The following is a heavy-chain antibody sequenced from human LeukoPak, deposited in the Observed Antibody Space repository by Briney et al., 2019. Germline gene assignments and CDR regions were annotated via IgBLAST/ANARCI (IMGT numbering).Heavy chain of an antibody. J-gene: IGHJ4*02. CDR1: GASLRSSDYY. CDR2: FFPRGTN. Sequence: PSETLSLTCTVSGASLRSSDYYWGCIRQSPGKGLEWMGSFFPRGTNYYNPSLKSRVIISVDTSKNQFSLRLRSVTAADTAVYYCARHDGTGYYNPLDYWGQGTLVIVSS. CDR3: ARHDGTGYYNPLDY. D-gene: IGHD3-9*01. V-gene: IGHV4-39*01.